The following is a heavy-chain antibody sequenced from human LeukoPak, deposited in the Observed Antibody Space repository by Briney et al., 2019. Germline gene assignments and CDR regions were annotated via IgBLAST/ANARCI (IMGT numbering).Heavy chain of an antibody. CDR1: GFPFIDAW. CDR2: IKSRAGGGTI. J-gene: IGHJ4*02. Sequence: PGGSLRLSCVASGFPFIDAWMSWVRQAPGQGLEWVGRIKSRAGGGTIDYAAPVKGRFTISRDDSKNTLYLQMNSLKTEDTGIYYCNWMTTVTTIDQWGQGTQVTVSS. D-gene: IGHD4-17*01. CDR3: NWMTTVTTIDQ. V-gene: IGHV3-15*01.